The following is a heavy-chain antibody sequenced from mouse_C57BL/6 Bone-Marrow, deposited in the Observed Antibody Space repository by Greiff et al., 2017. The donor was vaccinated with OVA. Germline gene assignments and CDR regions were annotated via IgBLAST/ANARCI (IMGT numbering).Heavy chain of an antibody. CDR3: ARDYYGSSNWYFDV. V-gene: IGHV5-15*01. CDR1: GFTFSDYG. J-gene: IGHJ1*03. Sequence: EVKLMESGGGLVQPGGSLKLSCAASGFTFSDYGMAWVRQAPRKGPEWVAFISNLAYSIYYADTVTGRFTISRENAKNTLYLEMSSLRSEDTAMYYCARDYYGSSNWYFDVWGTGTTVTVSS. CDR2: ISNLAYSI. D-gene: IGHD1-1*01.